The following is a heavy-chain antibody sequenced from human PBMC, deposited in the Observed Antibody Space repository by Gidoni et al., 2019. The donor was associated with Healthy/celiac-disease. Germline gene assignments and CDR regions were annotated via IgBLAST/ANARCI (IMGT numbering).Heavy chain of an antibody. D-gene: IGHD1-26*01. CDR2: ISYDGSKK. Sequence: QVQLVESGGGVVQPGRSLRLSCAASGLAFSRDAMHWVRQAPGKWLEWVAVISYDGSKKDYADSVKGRFTISRDNSKNTLYLQMNSLRAEDTAVYYCAREFISRRYGGFDYWGQGTLVTVSS. V-gene: IGHV3-30-3*01. J-gene: IGHJ4*02. CDR1: GLAFSRDA. CDR3: AREFISRRYGGFDY.